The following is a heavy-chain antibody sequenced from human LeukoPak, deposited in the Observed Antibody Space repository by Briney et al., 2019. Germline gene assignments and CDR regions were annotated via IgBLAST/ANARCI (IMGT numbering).Heavy chain of an antibody. D-gene: IGHD3-22*01. CDR2: INHSGST. J-gene: IGHJ6*03. V-gene: IGHV4-34*01. CDR3: ARVSPRNYYDSSGYPNTRRGPYYYYYMDV. CDR1: GVSFSGYY. Sequence: SETLSLTCAVYGVSFSGYYWSWIRQPPGKGLEWIGEINHSGSTNYNPSLKSRVTTSVDTSKNQFSLKLSSVTAADTAVYYCARVSPRNYYDSSGYPNTRRGPYYYYYMDVWGKGTTVTVSS.